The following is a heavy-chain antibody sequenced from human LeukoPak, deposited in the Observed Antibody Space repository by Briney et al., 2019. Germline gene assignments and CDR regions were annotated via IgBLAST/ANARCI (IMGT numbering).Heavy chain of an antibody. J-gene: IGHJ4*02. D-gene: IGHD3-22*01. CDR1: GGSFSGYY. CDR2: INHSGST. Sequence: PSETLSLTCAVYGGSFSGYYWSWIRQPPGKGLEWIGEINHSGSTNYNPSLKSRVTISVDTSKNQFSLKPSSVTAADTAVYYCARPTNTFNYYDSSGYDYWGQGTLVTVSS. V-gene: IGHV4-34*01. CDR3: ARPTNTFNYYDSSGYDY.